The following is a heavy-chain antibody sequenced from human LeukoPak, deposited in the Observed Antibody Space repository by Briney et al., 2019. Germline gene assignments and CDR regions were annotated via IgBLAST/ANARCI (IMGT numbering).Heavy chain of an antibody. J-gene: IGHJ6*02. D-gene: IGHD3-10*01. CDR2: ISGSGGST. CDR3: AKEDGGFGELYSHGMDV. V-gene: IGHV3-23*01. CDR1: GFPFNSYA. Sequence: GGSLRLSCAASGFPFNSYAMIWVRQAPGKGREWVSAISGSGGSTYYADSVKGRFTISRDNSKNTLYLQMNSLRAEDTAVYYCAKEDGGFGELYSHGMDVWGQGTTVTVSS.